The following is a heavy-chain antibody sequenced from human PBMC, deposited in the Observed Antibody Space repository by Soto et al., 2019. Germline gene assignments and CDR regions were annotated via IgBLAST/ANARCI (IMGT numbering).Heavy chain of an antibody. V-gene: IGHV4-30-4*01. CDR2: IFYSGTA. D-gene: IGHD1-1*01. Sequence: TSETLSLTCTVSGDSISSGNHYWSWIRQPPGKGLEWIGYIFYSGTAYYNPSLKSRLTISVDTSKNQFSLKLSSVTAADTAVYCCARTDYGTAYFDPWGQGSLVTVSS. CDR3: ARTDYGTAYFDP. CDR1: GDSISSGNHY. J-gene: IGHJ5*02.